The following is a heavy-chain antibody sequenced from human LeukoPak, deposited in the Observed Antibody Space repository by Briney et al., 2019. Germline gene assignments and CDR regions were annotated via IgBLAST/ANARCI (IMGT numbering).Heavy chain of an antibody. V-gene: IGHV4-30-2*01. J-gene: IGHJ4*02. D-gene: IGHD3-10*01. CDR2: IYHSGRT. CDR3: ARGGGEEFGEYDVFDY. CDR1: GGSISSGGYS. Sequence: PSETLSLTCAVSGGSISSGGYSWSWIRQPAGKGLEWMGYIYHSGRTYYNPSLKSRVTISIDRSKNQFSLRLSSVTAADTAVYYCARGGGEEFGEYDVFDYWGQGTLVTVSS.